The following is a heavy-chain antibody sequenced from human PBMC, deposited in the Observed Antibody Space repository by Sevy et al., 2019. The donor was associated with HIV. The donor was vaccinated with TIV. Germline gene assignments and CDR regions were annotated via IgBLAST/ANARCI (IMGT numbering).Heavy chain of an antibody. V-gene: IGHV3-21*01. D-gene: IGHD6-13*01. CDR3: ARDSLNSNWYGGLDP. CDR2: ISSSSSYL. Sequence: GGSLRLSCAASGFTFSSYSMNWVRQAPGKGLEWVSSISSSSSYLYYADSVKGRFTISRDNAKNSLYLQMNSLRAEDTAVYYCARDSLNSNWYGGLDPWGQGTLVTVSS. CDR1: GFTFSSYS. J-gene: IGHJ5*02.